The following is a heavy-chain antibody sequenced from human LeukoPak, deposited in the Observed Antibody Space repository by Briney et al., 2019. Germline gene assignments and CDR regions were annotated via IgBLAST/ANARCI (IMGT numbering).Heavy chain of an antibody. J-gene: IGHJ1*01. CDR1: GDSVSRSDSY. Sequence: NPSETLSLTCSVSGDSVSRSDSYWDWIRQPPGKGLEWIGTIYDSGRTYNSPSLKRRDTMSVDLSNNQFSLNLRSVTAADTAVYYCARRRYYDGSGYLEWGQGTLLSVSS. D-gene: IGHD3-22*01. CDR3: ARRRYYDGSGYLE. CDR2: IYDSGRT. V-gene: IGHV4-39*01.